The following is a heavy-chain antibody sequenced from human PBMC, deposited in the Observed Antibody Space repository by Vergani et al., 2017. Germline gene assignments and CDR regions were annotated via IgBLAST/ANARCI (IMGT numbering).Heavy chain of an antibody. V-gene: IGHV3-30-3*01. CDR3: ASGHYYGSGSYPN. Sequence: QVQLVESGGGVVQPGRSLRLSCAASGFTFSSYAMHWVRQAPGKGLEWVAVISYDGSNKYYADSVKGRFTISRDNSKNTLYLQMNSLRAEDTAVYYCASGHYYGSGSYPNWGLGTLVTVSS. CDR2: ISYDGSNK. D-gene: IGHD3-10*01. J-gene: IGHJ4*02. CDR1: GFTFSSYA.